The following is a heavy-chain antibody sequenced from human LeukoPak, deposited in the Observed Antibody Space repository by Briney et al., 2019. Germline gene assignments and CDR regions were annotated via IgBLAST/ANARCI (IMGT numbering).Heavy chain of an antibody. CDR2: IWYDGSNK. CDR3: ATEEMATITDSDY. CDR1: GFTFSSYG. V-gene: IGHV3-33*01. J-gene: IGHJ4*02. Sequence: PGRSLRLSCAASGFTFSSYGMHWVRQAPGKGLEWVAVIWYDGSNKYYADSVKGRFTISRDNSKNALYLQMNSLRAEDTAVYYCATEEMATITDSDYWGQGTLVTASS. D-gene: IGHD5-24*01.